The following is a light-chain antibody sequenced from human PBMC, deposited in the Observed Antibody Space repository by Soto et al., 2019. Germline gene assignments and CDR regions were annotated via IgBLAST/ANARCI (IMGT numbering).Light chain of an antibody. CDR3: QQYRPSPAIS. CDR1: QSVSSSY. CDR2: GAS. J-gene: IGKJ5*01. Sequence: EIVLTHSPGTLSLSPGERATLSCRASQSVSSSYLAWYQQKPGQAPRLLIYGASSRATGIPDRFSGSGSGTDFTLTISRLEPEDFAVYYCQQYRPSPAISFGQGTRLEI. V-gene: IGKV3-20*01.